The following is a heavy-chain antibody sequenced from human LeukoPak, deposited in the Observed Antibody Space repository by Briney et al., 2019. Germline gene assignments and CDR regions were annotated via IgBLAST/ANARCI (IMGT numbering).Heavy chain of an antibody. J-gene: IGHJ4*02. CDR3: ARDVSIVGATTFDY. V-gene: IGHV3-7*01. Sequence: GGSLRLSCAASGFTFSSYWMSWVRQAPGKGLEWVANIKQDGSEKYYVDSVKGRFTISRDNAKNSLYLQMNSLRAEDTAVYYCARDVSIVGATTFDYWGQGTLVTVSS. CDR1: GFTFSSYW. CDR2: IKQDGSEK. D-gene: IGHD1-26*01.